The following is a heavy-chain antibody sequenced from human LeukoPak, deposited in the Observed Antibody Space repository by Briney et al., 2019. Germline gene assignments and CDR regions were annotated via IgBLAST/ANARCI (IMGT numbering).Heavy chain of an antibody. CDR1: GFTFSSYS. Sequence: GGSLRLSCAASGFTFSSYSMSWVRQAPGKGLEWVSVIYSGGSTYYADSVKGRFTISRDNSKNTLYLQMNSPRAEDTAVYYCAKRWLGAWFGVWGQGTTVTVSS. CDR3: AKRWLGAWFGV. D-gene: IGHD3-10*01. V-gene: IGHV3-66*01. J-gene: IGHJ6*02. CDR2: IYSGGST.